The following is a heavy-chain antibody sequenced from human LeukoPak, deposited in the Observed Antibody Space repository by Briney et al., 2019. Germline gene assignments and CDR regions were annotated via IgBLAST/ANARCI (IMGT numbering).Heavy chain of an antibody. Sequence: ASVKVSCKVSGYTLTELSMHWVRQAPGKGLEWMGGFDPEDGETIYAQKFQGRVTMTEDTSTDTAYMELSSLRSEDTAVYYCARDGLDYGDYVRRFDPWGQGTLVTVSS. CDR3: ARDGLDYGDYVRRFDP. D-gene: IGHD4-17*01. CDR1: GYTLTELS. J-gene: IGHJ5*02. CDR2: FDPEDGET. V-gene: IGHV1-24*01.